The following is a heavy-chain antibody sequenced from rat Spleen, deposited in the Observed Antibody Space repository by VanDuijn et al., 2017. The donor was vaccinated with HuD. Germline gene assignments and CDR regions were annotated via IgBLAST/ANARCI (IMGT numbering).Heavy chain of an antibody. CDR3: ARHEDYYSIYPHWYFDF. CDR1: GFTFSDYA. V-gene: IGHV5-17*01. D-gene: IGHD1-2*01. J-gene: IGHJ1*01. CDR2: ITYDGSGT. Sequence: EVQLVESGGGLVQPGRPLELSCVASGFTFSDYAMAWVRQAPKKGLEWVAVITYDGSGTYYRDSVKGRFTISRDNAKSTLYLQMDRLRSEDTAIYYCARHEDYYSIYPHWYFDFWGPGTMVTVSS.